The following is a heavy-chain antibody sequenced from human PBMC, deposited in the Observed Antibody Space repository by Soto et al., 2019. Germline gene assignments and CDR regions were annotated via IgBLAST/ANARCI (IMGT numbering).Heavy chain of an antibody. Sequence: PSETLSLTCSVSGASISSRDYYWGWIRQTPGKGLEWIGNIDYNGVTYYNTSLKSRVTVFKDTSKNQFSLKVASVTAADTAIYYCGRVMIGTSRHTDSDYWGQGTQVTVSS. J-gene: IGHJ4*02. CDR3: GRVMIGTSRHTDSDY. D-gene: IGHD2-2*01. V-gene: IGHV4-39*01. CDR2: IDYNGVT. CDR1: GASISSRDYY.